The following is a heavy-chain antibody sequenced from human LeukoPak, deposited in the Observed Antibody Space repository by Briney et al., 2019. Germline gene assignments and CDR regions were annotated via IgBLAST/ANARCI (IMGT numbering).Heavy chain of an antibody. D-gene: IGHD5-18*01. J-gene: IGHJ4*02. CDR1: GYTLTELS. CDR2: FDPEDGET. Sequence: ASVKVSCKVSGYTLTELSMYWVRQAPGKGLEWMGGFDPEDGETIYAQKFQGRVTMTEDTSTDTAYMELSSLRSEDTAVYYCATGLSRIQLWGGLGYWGQGTLVTVSS. V-gene: IGHV1-24*01. CDR3: ATGLSRIQLWGGLGY.